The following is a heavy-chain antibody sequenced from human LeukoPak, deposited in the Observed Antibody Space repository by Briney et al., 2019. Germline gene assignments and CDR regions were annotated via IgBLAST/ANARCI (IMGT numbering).Heavy chain of an antibody. CDR2: IYASGST. V-gene: IGHV4-4*09. D-gene: IGHD2-2*01. CDR1: GGSISSYY. J-gene: IGHJ3*02. Sequence: PSETLSLTCTVSGGSISSYYWSWIRQPPGKGLEWIGYIYASGSTNYNPSLRSRVTISVDTSKNQFSLKLSSVTAADTAVYYCAGGYCSSTSCYGAAFDIWGQGTMVTVSS. CDR3: AGGYCSSTSCYGAAFDI.